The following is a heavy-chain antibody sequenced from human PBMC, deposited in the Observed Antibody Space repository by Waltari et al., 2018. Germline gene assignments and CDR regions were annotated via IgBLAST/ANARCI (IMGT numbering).Heavy chain of an antibody. Sequence: QVQLVESGGGVVQPGGSLRLSCAASGFMFRTYGMHWVRQAPGKGREWLAFIHYDGSNENYLDSVKGRFTISKDNSKNTLYLQMNSLRPEDTAVYFCVVITIFAGGYWGQGTLVTVSS. CDR3: VVITIFAGGY. CDR2: IHYDGSNE. V-gene: IGHV3-30*02. J-gene: IGHJ4*02. D-gene: IGHD3-3*01. CDR1: GFMFRTYG.